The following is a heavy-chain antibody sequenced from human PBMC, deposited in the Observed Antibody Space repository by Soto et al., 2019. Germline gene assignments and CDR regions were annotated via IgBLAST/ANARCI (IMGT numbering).Heavy chain of an antibody. J-gene: IGHJ6*03. CDR2: IYYSGST. Sequence: SETLSLTCTVSGGSISSSSYYWGWIRQPPGKGLEWIGSIYYSGSTYYNPSLKSRVTISVDTSKNQFSLKLSSVTAADTAVYYCASKGYHPILSSIAARLGDYYYYYMDVWGKGTTVTVSS. V-gene: IGHV4-39*01. CDR3: ASKGYHPILSSIAARLGDYYYYYMDV. CDR1: GGSISSSSYY. D-gene: IGHD6-6*01.